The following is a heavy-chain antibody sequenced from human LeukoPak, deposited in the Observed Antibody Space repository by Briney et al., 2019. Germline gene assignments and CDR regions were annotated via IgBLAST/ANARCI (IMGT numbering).Heavy chain of an antibody. J-gene: IGHJ3*02. CDR1: GGSISGYF. CDR2: ILYSGST. V-gene: IGHV4-59*01. D-gene: IGHD4-23*01. CDR3: ARTRGYGGNSPRAFDI. Sequence: SETLSLTCTVSGGSISGYFWSWVRQPPGKGVEWIAYILYSGSTSYNPSLKSRVTISVDTSKNQFSLMLTSVTAADTAVYYCARTRGYGGNSPRAFDIWGQGTMVTVSS.